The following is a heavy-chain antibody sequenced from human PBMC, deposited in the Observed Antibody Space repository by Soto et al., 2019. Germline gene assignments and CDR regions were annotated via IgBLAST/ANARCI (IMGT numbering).Heavy chain of an antibody. D-gene: IGHD3-10*01. J-gene: IGHJ5*02. V-gene: IGHV4-39*01. CDR1: GGSISSSSYY. CDR3: ARRYELWFGNNWFDP. CDR2: IYYSGST. Sequence: SETLSLTCTVSGGSISSSSYYWGWIRQPPGKGLEWIGSIYYSGSTYYNPSLKSRVTISVDTSKNQFSLKLSSVTAADTAVYYCARRYELWFGNNWFDPWGQGTLVTVSS.